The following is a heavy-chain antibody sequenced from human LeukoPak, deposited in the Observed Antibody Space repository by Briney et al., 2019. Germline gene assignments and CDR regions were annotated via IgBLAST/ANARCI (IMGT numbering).Heavy chain of an antibody. Sequence: GGSLRLSCVASGFTFSTYNMNWVRQAPGKGLEWVSYISSSSTIYYADSVKGRFTISRDNAKNSLYLQMNSLRAEDTAVYYCARVVWGGYRKDYWGQGTLVTVSS. J-gene: IGHJ4*02. V-gene: IGHV3-48*01. CDR3: ARVVWGGYRKDY. CDR2: ISSSSTI. CDR1: GFTFSTYN. D-gene: IGHD3-16*02.